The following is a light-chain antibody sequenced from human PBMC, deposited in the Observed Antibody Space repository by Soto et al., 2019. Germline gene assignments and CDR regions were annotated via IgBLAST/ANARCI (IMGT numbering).Light chain of an antibody. CDR1: QSVSSSY. Sequence: VLTQSPGTLSLSPGERATLSCRASQSVSSSYLAWYQQKPGQAPRLLIYGASSRATGIPDRFSGSGSGTDFTLTISRLEPEDFAVYYCQQYGNSPITFGQGTRLEI. V-gene: IGKV3-20*01. J-gene: IGKJ5*01. CDR2: GAS. CDR3: QQYGNSPIT.